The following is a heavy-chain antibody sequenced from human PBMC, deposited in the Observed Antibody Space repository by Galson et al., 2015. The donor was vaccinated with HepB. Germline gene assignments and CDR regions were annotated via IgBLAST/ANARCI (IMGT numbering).Heavy chain of an antibody. Sequence: SLRLSCAASGFTFSSYGMHWVRQAPGKGLEWVAVISYDGSNKYYADSVKGRFTISRDNSKNTLYLQMNSLRAEGTAVYYCAKDLQPLGSWSPLGSWGQGTLVTVSS. J-gene: IGHJ4*02. V-gene: IGHV3-30*18. CDR2: ISYDGSNK. D-gene: IGHD6-13*01. CDR3: AKDLQPLGSWSPLGS. CDR1: GFTFSSYG.